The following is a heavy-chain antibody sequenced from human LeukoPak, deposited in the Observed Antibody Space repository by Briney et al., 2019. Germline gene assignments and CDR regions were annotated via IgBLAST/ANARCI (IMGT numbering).Heavy chain of an antibody. CDR3: ARPSNQAYYDFWSGYYGYWTFDY. CDR2: ISAYSGNT. V-gene: IGHV1-18*01. CDR1: GDTFTSYD. Sequence: ASVKVSCEASGDTFTSYDISWVRQTPGQGLEWMGWISAYSGNTNYAQKLQGRVTMTTDSSTSTAYIELRGLRADDTAVYYCARPSNQAYYDFWSGYYGYWTFDYWGQGTLVTVSS. D-gene: IGHD3-3*01. J-gene: IGHJ4*02.